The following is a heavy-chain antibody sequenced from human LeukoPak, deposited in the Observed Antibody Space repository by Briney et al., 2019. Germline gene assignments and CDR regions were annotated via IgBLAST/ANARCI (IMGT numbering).Heavy chain of an antibody. CDR3: ARNSGSFSATLDY. D-gene: IGHD3-10*01. CDR2: IIPILGIA. V-gene: IGHV1-69*04. CDR1: GGTFSSYA. Sequence: SVKVSCKASGGTFSSYAISWVRRAPGQGLEWMGRIIPILGIANYAQKFQGRVTITADKSTSTAYMELSSLRSEDTAVYYCARNSGSFSATLDYWGQGTLVTVSS. J-gene: IGHJ4*02.